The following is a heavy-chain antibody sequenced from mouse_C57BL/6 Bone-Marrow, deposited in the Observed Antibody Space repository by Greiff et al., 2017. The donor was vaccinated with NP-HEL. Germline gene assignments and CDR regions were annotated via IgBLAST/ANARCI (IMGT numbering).Heavy chain of an antibody. Sequence: QVQLQQSGPELVKPGASVKISCKASGYAFSSSWMNWVKQRPGKGLEWIGRIYPGDGDTNYNGKFKGKATLTADKSSSTAYMQLSSLTSEDSAVYFCAEDYYGSRRFAYWGQGTLVTVSA. J-gene: IGHJ3*01. V-gene: IGHV1-82*01. CDR1: GYAFSSSW. CDR3: AEDYYGSRRFAY. CDR2: IYPGDGDT. D-gene: IGHD1-1*01.